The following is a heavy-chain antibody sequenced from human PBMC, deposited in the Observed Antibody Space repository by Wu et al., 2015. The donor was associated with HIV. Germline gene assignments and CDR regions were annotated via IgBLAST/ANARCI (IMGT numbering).Heavy chain of an antibody. CDR3: AREIFDNYGMDV. Sequence: QVQLVQSGAEVKKPGSSVKVSCKTSGGSFSGYGLSWVRQAPGQGLEWMGEVIPRLVPPNYAQSFQGRVTITTDESMTIAYMELSSLKSDDTAVYYCAREIFDNYGMDVWGQGTTVTVSS. D-gene: IGHD3-3*01. CDR1: GGSFSGYG. J-gene: IGHJ6*02. V-gene: IGHV1-69*05. CDR2: VIPRLVPP.